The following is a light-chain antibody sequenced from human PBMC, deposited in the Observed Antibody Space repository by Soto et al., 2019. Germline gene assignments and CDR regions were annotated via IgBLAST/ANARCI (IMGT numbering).Light chain of an antibody. CDR2: GAS. J-gene: IGKJ2*01. Sequence: EIVMTQSPATLSVSPGERATLSCRASQSVSSNLAWYQQKPGQAPRLLIYGASTRATGIPARFSGSGSGTEFTLTISSLQSEDFAVYYCLQYDNSPLYTFGQGTKLEIK. CDR1: QSVSSN. V-gene: IGKV3-15*01. CDR3: LQYDNSPLYT.